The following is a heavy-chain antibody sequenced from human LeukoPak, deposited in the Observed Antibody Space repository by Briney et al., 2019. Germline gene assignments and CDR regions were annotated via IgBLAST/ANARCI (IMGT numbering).Heavy chain of an antibody. D-gene: IGHD6-19*01. CDR3: ARGLRYSTGWYYFDY. J-gene: IGHJ4*02. CDR1: GFTVSSNY. V-gene: IGHV3-53*01. CDR2: IYSGGST. Sequence: GGSLRLSCAASGFTVSSNYMNWVRQAPGKGLEWVSVIYSGGSTYYADSVKGRFTISRDNSKNTLYLQMNSLRAEDTAVYYCARGLRYSTGWYYFDYWGQGTLVTVSS.